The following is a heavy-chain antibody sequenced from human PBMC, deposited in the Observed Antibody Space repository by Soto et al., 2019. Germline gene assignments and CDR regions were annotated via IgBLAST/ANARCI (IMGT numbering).Heavy chain of an antibody. D-gene: IGHD3-10*01. CDR1: GFTFRSYG. J-gene: IGHJ4*02. CDR3: AKDHAVDGRVYGSSELFF. CDR2: ISFEGSKK. V-gene: IGHV3-30*18. Sequence: PGGSLRLSCSASGFTFRSYGMHWVRQAPGKGLEWVASISFEGSKKFYADSVKGRFTISRDNSRNTLYLQMNSLRTEDTAVYYCAKDHAVDGRVYGSSELFFWGQGTQVTVSS.